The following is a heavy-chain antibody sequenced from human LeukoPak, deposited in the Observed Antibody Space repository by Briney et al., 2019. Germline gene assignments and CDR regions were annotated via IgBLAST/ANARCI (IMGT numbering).Heavy chain of an antibody. CDR1: GGTFSSYA. V-gene: IGHV1-69*06. D-gene: IGHD2-8*01. J-gene: IGHJ3*02. Sequence: SVQFSCQASGGTFSSYAISWVRPAPGQGLEWMGGIIPIFGTANYAQKFQGRVTITADRSTSTAYMELSSLRSEDTAVYYCARLLYRDAFDIWGQGTMVTVSS. CDR2: IIPIFGTA. CDR3: ARLLYRDAFDI.